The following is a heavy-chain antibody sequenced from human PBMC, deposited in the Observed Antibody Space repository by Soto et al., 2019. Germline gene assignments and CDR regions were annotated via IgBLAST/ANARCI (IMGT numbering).Heavy chain of an antibody. D-gene: IGHD2-15*01. CDR2: ISGSGGST. Sequence: EVQLLESGGGLVQPGGSLRLSCAASGFTFSSYAMSWVRQAPGKGLEWVSAISGSGGSTYYADSVKGRFTISRDNSKNPLYLQMNSLRAEDTAVYYCARGVDLREASYMDVWGKGTTVTVSS. CDR1: GFTFSSYA. V-gene: IGHV3-23*01. J-gene: IGHJ6*03. CDR3: ARGVDLREASYMDV.